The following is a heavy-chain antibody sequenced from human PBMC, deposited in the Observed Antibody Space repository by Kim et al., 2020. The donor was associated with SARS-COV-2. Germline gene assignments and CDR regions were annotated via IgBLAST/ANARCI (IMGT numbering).Heavy chain of an antibody. CDR2: ISYDGSNK. D-gene: IGHD3-3*01. CDR1: GFTFSSYA. V-gene: IGHV3-30-3*01. CDR3: ARGEGVVDYFDY. J-gene: IGHJ4*02. Sequence: GGSLRLSCAASGFTFSSYAMHWVRQAPGKGLEWVAVISYDGSNKYYADSVKGRFIISRDNSKNTLYLQMNSLRAEDTAVYYCARGEGVVDYFDYWGQGTLVTVSS.